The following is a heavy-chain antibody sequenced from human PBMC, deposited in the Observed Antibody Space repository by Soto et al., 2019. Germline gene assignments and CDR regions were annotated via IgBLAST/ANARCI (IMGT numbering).Heavy chain of an antibody. Sequence: EVQLVESGGGLVQPGGSLRLSCAASGFTFSSYSMNLVRQAPGKGLEWVSYISSSSSTIYYADSVKGRFTISRDNAKNSLYLQMNSLRAEDTAVYYCARVSYDFWSGYYYDYWGQGTLVTVSS. V-gene: IGHV3-48*01. D-gene: IGHD3-3*01. CDR3: ARVSYDFWSGYYYDY. CDR2: ISSSSSTI. J-gene: IGHJ4*02. CDR1: GFTFSSYS.